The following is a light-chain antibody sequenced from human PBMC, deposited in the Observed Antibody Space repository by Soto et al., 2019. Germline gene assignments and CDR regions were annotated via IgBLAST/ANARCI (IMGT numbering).Light chain of an antibody. CDR1: QSVSSSV. J-gene: IGKJ2*01. CDR2: GAS. Sequence: EIVLTQSPGSLSLSPGERATLSCRASQSVSSSVLAWYQQKPGQAPRLLIYGASSRAAGIPDRFSGSGSGTDFTLTITRLEPEDFAVYYCQQYGSSLYTFGQGTKLEI. CDR3: QQYGSSLYT. V-gene: IGKV3-20*01.